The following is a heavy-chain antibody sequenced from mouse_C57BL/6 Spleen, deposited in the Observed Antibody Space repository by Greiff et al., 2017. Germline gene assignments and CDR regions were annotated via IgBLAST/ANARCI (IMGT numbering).Heavy chain of an antibody. CDR3: ARWQVELAHFDY. D-gene: IGHD4-1*01. CDR1: GYTFPSYW. V-gene: IGHV1-69*01. CDR2: LDPSDSYT. Sequence: QVQLQQPGAELVMPGASVKLSCKASGYTFPSYWMHWVKQRPGPGLEWIGELDPSDSYTNYHQKFKGKSTLTVDKSSRTAYMQRSSLTSEDSAVYYCARWQVELAHFDYWGQGTTLTVAS. J-gene: IGHJ2*01.